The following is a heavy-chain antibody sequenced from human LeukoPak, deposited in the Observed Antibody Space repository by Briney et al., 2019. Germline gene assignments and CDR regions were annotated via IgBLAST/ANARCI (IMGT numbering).Heavy chain of an antibody. D-gene: IGHD5-12*01. CDR1: GFTFSSYG. CDR2: ISYDGSNK. CDR3: ARHGNRDGYNLGY. J-gene: IGHJ4*02. V-gene: IGHV3-30*03. Sequence: GGSLRLSCAASGFTFSSYGMHWVRQAPGKGLEWVAVISYDGSNKYYADSVKGRFTISRDNSKNTLYLQMNSLRAEDTAVYYCARHGNRDGYNLGYWGQGTLVTVSS.